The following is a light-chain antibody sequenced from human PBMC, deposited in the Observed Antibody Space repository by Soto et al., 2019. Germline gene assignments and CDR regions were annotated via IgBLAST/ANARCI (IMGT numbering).Light chain of an antibody. J-gene: IGKJ5*01. Sequence: IVWTQSPATLSLSPGARATLSCRASQSVSSYLAWYQQKPGQAPRLLIYDASNRATGIPARFSGSGSGTDFTLTISRLQPEDFAVYYCQQRSNWPPITFGQGTRLEIK. CDR3: QQRSNWPPIT. CDR1: QSVSSY. V-gene: IGKV3-11*01. CDR2: DAS.